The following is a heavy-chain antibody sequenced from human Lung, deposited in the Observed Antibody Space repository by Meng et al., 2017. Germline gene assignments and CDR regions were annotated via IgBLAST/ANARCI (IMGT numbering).Heavy chain of an antibody. V-gene: IGHV1-2*06. CDR3: ARDEDISAAGKLFGDY. CDR1: GYNFPDYW. CDR2: IDPKSGDT. D-gene: IGHD6-25*01. Sequence: QVQRVQLGAEGKKPGASVKVSCKPSGYNFPDYWPTWVRRAPGQGLEWMGRIDPKSGDTHYAQRFQGRVTMTGDTSISTAYMELSGLRSDDTAMYYCARDEDISAAGKLFGDYWGQGTLVTVSS. J-gene: IGHJ4*02.